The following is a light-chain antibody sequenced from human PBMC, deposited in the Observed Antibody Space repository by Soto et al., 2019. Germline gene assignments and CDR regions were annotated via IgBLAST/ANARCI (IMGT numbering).Light chain of an antibody. V-gene: IGKV1-39*01. CDR1: QSISSY. CDR2: AAY. J-gene: IGKJ2*01. CDR3: QQSYHTPYT. Sequence: DIQMTQSPTSLSASARDRVTITCRASQSISSYLNWYQQKAGRAPKLLIYAAYRLQSGVPSRFSGSGCGRNFSLTITSLQPEDFATYYCQQSYHTPYTFGQGTNLEIK.